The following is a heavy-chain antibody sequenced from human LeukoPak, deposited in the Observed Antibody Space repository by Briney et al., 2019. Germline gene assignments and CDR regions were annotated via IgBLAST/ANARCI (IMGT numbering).Heavy chain of an antibody. J-gene: IGHJ4*02. D-gene: IGHD3-22*01. CDR1: GYTFTGYY. CDR3: AKEGMVIYYFDY. V-gene: IGHV1-2*02. Sequence: ASVKVSCKASGYTFTGYYMHWVRQAPGQGPEWMGWINPNSGGTNYAQKFQGRVTMTRDMSTSTVYMELSSLRSEDTAVYYCAKEGMVIYYFDYWGQGTLVTVSS. CDR2: INPNSGGT.